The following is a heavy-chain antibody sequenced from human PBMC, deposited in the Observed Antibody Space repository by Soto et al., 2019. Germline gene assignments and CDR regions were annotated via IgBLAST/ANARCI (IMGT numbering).Heavy chain of an antibody. Sequence: EVQLLESGGGLVQPGGSLRLSCAASGFTFSSYAMSWVRQAPGKGLEWVSAISGGGGSTYYAESVKGRFTISRDNSKNTLYLKMNRLRAEDTAVYYCGKEGIAVAGTLPKFNDYWGQGTLVTVSS. CDR1: GFTFSSYA. J-gene: IGHJ4*02. CDR3: GKEGIAVAGTLPKFNDY. D-gene: IGHD6-19*01. CDR2: ISGGGGST. V-gene: IGHV3-23*01.